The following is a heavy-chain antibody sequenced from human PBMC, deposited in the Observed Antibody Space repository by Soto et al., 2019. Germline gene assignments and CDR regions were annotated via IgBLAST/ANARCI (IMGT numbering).Heavy chain of an antibody. D-gene: IGHD4-17*01. CDR1: GYTFTSYD. Sequence: ASVKVSCKASGYTFTSYDINWVRQATGQGLEYLGWMNPNSGNTGYVQKFQGRVTMTRDTSISTAYMELSRLRSEDTAVHFCARGVKYGAYSRWFDPWGQGTLVTVPS. V-gene: IGHV1-8*01. CDR3: ARGVKYGAYSRWFDP. CDR2: MNPNSGNT. J-gene: IGHJ5*02.